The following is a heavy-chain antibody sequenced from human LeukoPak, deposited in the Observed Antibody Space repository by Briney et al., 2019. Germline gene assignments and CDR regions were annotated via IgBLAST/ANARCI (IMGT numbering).Heavy chain of an antibody. CDR3: ARGFGKRVTIFGVVIPRAFDAFDI. V-gene: IGHV1-46*01. D-gene: IGHD3-3*01. Sequence: ASVKVSCKASGYTFTSYYMHWVRQAPGQGLEWMGIINPSGGSTSYAQKFQGRVTMTRDTSTSTVYMELSSLRSEDTAVYYCARGFGKRVTIFGVVIPRAFDAFDIWGQGTVVTVSS. CDR2: INPSGGST. J-gene: IGHJ3*02. CDR1: GYTFTSYY.